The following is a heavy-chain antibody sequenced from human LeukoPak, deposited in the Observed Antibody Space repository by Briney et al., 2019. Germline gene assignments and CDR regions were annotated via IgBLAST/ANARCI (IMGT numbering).Heavy chain of an antibody. CDR1: GGSISTYY. J-gene: IGHJ5*02. CDR2: INHSGST. D-gene: IGHD3/OR15-3a*01. Sequence: PSETLSLTCSVSGGSISTYYWSWIRQPPGKGLEWIGEINHSGSTNYNPSLKSRVTISVDTSKNQFSLKLSSVTAADTAVYYCARIRTGSRRAFDPWGQGTLVTVSS. CDR3: ARIRTGSRRAFDP. V-gene: IGHV4-34*01.